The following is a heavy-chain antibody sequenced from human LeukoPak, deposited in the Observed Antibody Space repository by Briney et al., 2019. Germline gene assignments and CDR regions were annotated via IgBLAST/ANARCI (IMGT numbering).Heavy chain of an antibody. Sequence: PSQTLSLTCTVSGGSISSGSYYWSWIRQPAGKGLEWIGRIYTSGSTNYNPSLKSRVTISVDTSKNQFSLKLSSVTAADTAVYYCARGHRRITISNWFDPWGQGTLVTVSS. D-gene: IGHD3-3*01. J-gene: IGHJ5*02. CDR3: ARGHRRITISNWFDP. V-gene: IGHV4-61*02. CDR2: IYTSGST. CDR1: GGSISSGSYY.